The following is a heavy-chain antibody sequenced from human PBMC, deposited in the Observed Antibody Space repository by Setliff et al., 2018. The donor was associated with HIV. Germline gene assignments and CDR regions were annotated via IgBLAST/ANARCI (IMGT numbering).Heavy chain of an antibody. Sequence: SETLSLTCTVSGGSIKSSSDYWGWIRQPPGKGLEWIGTIYYSGSTYYNPSLKSRDTISVDTSKNQFSLKLSSVTAADTTVYYCARHSGLGGYYSPFDYWGPGTLVTVSS. V-gene: IGHV4-39*01. CDR2: IYYSGST. CDR3: ARHSGLGGYYSPFDY. D-gene: IGHD3-22*01. CDR1: GGSIKSSSDY. J-gene: IGHJ4*02.